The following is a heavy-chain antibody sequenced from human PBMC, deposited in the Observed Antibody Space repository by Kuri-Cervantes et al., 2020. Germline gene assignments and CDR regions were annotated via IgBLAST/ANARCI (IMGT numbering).Heavy chain of an antibody. CDR3: AKSSRQWLRAFDI. Sequence: GESLKISCAASGFTFSDYYVSWVRQAPGKGLEWVSAISGSGGSTYYADSVKGRFTISRDNSKNTLYLQMNSLRAEDTAVYYCAKSSRQWLRAFDIWGQGTMVTVSS. CDR2: ISGSGGST. CDR1: GFTFSDYY. D-gene: IGHD6-19*01. J-gene: IGHJ3*02. V-gene: IGHV3-23*01.